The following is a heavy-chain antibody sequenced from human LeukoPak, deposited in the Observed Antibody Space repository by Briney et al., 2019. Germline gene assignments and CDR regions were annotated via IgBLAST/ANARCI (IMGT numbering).Heavy chain of an antibody. CDR2: ISYDETKK. J-gene: IGHJ3*02. V-gene: IGHV3-30*04. CDR1: GFTFNTYS. Sequence: PGGSLRLSCAASGFTFNTYSMHWVRQTPGKGLEWGSLISYDETKKYYADSVQGRFTISRDNSRNTLYLQMSSLRPDDTAVYYCVRDSVWQVDLSPDDAFDIWGQGTMVTVSS. D-gene: IGHD5-12*01. CDR3: VRDSVWQVDLSPDDAFDI.